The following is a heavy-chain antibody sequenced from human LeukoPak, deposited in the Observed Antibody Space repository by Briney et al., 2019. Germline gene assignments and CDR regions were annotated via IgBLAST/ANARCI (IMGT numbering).Heavy chain of an antibody. J-gene: IGHJ4*02. Sequence: ASVKVSCKASGYTFSSYYMHWVRQAPGQRLEWMGIINPIGGSTTYAQKFQGRLTMTRDTSTSTVCMELSRLRSDDTAVYYCARDLAFYGSGSYYFDYWGQGTLVTVSS. CDR3: ARDLAFYGSGSYYFDY. CDR2: INPIGGST. D-gene: IGHD3-10*01. V-gene: IGHV1-46*01. CDR1: GYTFSSYY.